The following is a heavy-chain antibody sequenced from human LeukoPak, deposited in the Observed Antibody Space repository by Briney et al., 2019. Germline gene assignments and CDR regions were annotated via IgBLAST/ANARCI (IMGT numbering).Heavy chain of an antibody. CDR3: ARDRVSIWFGELTLQLDY. V-gene: IGHV6-1*01. CDR1: GDSVSSNSAA. CDR2: TYYRSKWYN. D-gene: IGHD3-10*01. Sequence: QTLSLTCAISGDSVSSNSAAWNWIRQSPSRGLEWLGRTYYRSKWYNDYAVSVKSRITINPDTSKNQFSLQLNSVTPEDTAVYYCARDRVSIWFGELTLQLDYWGQGTLVTVSS. J-gene: IGHJ4*02.